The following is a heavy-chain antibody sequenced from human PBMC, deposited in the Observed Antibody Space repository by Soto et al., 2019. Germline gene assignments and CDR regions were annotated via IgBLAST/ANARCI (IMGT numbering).Heavy chain of an antibody. D-gene: IGHD6-19*01. CDR1: GGSVSSGSYY. CDR3: AKLVAVACTDDWFDP. J-gene: IGHJ5*02. CDR2: ISYTGTT. V-gene: IGHV4-61*01. Sequence: QVQLQESGPGLVKPSETLSLTCTVSGGSVSSGSYYWTWIRQPPGKGLEWIGYISYTGTTNYNPSLKSRVTISVDTSKNQFSLRLSSVTPADTALYYCAKLVAVACTDDWFDPWGQGTLVTVSS.